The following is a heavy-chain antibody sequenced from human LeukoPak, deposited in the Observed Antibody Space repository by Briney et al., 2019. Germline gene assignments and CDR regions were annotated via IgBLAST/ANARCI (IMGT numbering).Heavy chain of an antibody. D-gene: IGHD5-18*01. CDR1: GGSISSSPYY. J-gene: IGHJ5*02. Sequence: PSETLSLTCTVSGGSISSSPYYWGWIRQPPGKGLEWIGSIYYSGTTHYNPSLESRVTISVDTSKNQFSLKLRSVTAADTAVYYCARVFSAPGYSYGHNRYNWFDPWGQGTLVTVSS. V-gene: IGHV4-39*07. CDR2: IYYSGTT. CDR3: ARVFSAPGYSYGHNRYNWFDP.